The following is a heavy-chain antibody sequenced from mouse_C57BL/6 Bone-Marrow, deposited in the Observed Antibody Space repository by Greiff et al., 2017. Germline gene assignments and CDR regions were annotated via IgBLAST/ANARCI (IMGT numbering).Heavy chain of an antibody. CDR1: EYEFPSHD. J-gene: IGHJ1*03. Sequence: DVKLVESGGGLVQPGESLKLSCESNEYEFPSHDMSWVRKTPEKRLELVAAINSDGGSTYYPDTMERRFIISRDNTKKTLYLQMSSLRSEDTALYYCARHGYYGSSYWYFDVWGTGTTVTVSS. CDR2: INSDGGST. CDR3: ARHGYYGSSYWYFDV. V-gene: IGHV5-2*01. D-gene: IGHD1-1*01.